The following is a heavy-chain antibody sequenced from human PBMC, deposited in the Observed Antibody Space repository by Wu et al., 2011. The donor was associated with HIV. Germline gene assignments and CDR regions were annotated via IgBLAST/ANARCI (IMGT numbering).Heavy chain of an antibody. D-gene: IGHD1-1*01. J-gene: IGHJ6*03. Sequence: QVQLVQSGAEVKKPGASVKVSCKASGYTFSSYDINWVRQATGQGLEWMGWMHPNSGNTGYAQKFQDRVTMTRNTSISTAYMELSSLTSDDTAVYYCARESEGQRMKGFYYYMAVWGQRDHGHRLL. CDR1: GYTFSSYD. CDR2: MHPNSGNT. CDR3: ARESEGQRMKGFYYYMAV. V-gene: IGHV1-8*02.